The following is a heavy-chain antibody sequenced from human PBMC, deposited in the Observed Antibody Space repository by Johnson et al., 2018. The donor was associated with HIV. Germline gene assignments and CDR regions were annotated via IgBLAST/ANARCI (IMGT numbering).Heavy chain of an antibody. CDR3: ARGVAMIVF. CDR2: ISYDGSDK. D-gene: IGHD3-22*01. V-gene: IGHV3-30*03. J-gene: IGHJ3*01. Sequence: SGGGLVQPGGSLRLSCAASGFIFRSYDMHWVRQAPGKGLEWVAVISYDGSDKYYVGSVTGRFTISRDNAKNTLYLQMNSLRAEDTAVYYCARGVAMIVFWGQGTMVTVSS. CDR1: GFIFRSYD.